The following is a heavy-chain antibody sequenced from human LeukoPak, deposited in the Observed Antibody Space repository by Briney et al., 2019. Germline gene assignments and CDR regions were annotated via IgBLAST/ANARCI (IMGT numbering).Heavy chain of an antibody. J-gene: IGHJ3*02. Sequence: SETLSLTCAASGYSISSGYYWGWIRQPPGKGLEWIGSIYHSGSTYYNPSLKSRVTISVDTSKNQFSLKLSSVTAADTAVYYCARHLRYCSSTSCYPEAFDIWGQGTMVTVSS. D-gene: IGHD2-2*01. V-gene: IGHV4-38-2*01. CDR3: ARHLRYCSSTSCYPEAFDI. CDR2: IYHSGST. CDR1: GYSISSGYY.